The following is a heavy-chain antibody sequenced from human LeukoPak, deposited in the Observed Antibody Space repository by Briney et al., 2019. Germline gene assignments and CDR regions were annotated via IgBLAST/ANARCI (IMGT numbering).Heavy chain of an antibody. CDR1: GFTFSSYS. J-gene: IGHJ6*02. Sequence: GGSLRLSCAASGFTFSSYSMNWVRQAPGKGLESVSSISSSSSYIYYADSVKGRFTSSRDNAKNSLYLQMNSLRAEDTAVYYCARDKIVVVPAAIDGVFYYYYGMDVWGQGTTVTVSS. CDR2: ISSSSSYI. V-gene: IGHV3-21*01. D-gene: IGHD2-2*02. CDR3: ARDKIVVVPAAIDGVFYYYYGMDV.